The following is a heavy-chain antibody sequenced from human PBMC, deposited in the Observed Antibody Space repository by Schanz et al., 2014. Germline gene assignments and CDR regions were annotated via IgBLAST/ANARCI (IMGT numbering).Heavy chain of an antibody. D-gene: IGHD6-13*01. CDR3: ARDAVDAAAGGNY. CDR2: INPSGGST. CDR1: GYTFTSDS. V-gene: IGHV1-46*03. J-gene: IGHJ4*01. Sequence: QVQLVQSGAEVKKPGASVKVSCKASGYTFTSDSMHWVRQAPGQGLEWMGMINPSGGSTTYAQKFQGRVPMTRDTSTSTVYMELSSLRSEDTAVYYCARDAVDAAAGGNYWGHGTLVTVSS.